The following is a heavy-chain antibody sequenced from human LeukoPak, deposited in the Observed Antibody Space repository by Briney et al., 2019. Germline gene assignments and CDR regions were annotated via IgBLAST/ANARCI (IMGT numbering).Heavy chain of an antibody. CDR3: AKSRGAINHVFDM. Sequence: PGGSLRLSCAAAGFSFSSFAMSWVRQAQGKGLEWVSGISTSGGSTYYADSVKGRFTISRDNSKNTLYVQMSSLRAEDMAEYYCAKSRGAINHVFDMWGQGTRVSVSA. CDR2: ISTSGGST. D-gene: IGHD3-22*01. J-gene: IGHJ3*02. CDR1: GFSFSSFA. V-gene: IGHV3-23*01.